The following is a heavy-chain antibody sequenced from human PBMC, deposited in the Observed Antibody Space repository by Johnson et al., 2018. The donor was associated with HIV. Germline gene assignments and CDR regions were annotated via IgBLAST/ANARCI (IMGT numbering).Heavy chain of an antibody. Sequence: QVQLVESGGGVVQPGRSLRLSCTASGFTFHDSYMSWIRQAPGKGLEWISYISGSGGTMYSADSVKGRFTISKNTLYLQMNSLRTDDTAVYYCASGDDDGFWGQGTLVSVSS. CDR3: ASGDDDGF. CDR2: ISGSGGTM. CDR1: GFTFHDSY. J-gene: IGHJ3*01. V-gene: IGHV3-11*04. D-gene: IGHD5-12*01.